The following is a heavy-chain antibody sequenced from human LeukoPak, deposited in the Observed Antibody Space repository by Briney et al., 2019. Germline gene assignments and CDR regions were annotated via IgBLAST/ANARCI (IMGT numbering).Heavy chain of an antibody. D-gene: IGHD3-16*01. CDR1: GDSISSSTYY. Sequence: SETLSLTCTVSGDSISSSTYYWGWIRQPPGKGLEWIGSIYYSGSTYYNPSLKSRVTISVDTSKNQFSLKLSSVTAADTAVYYCARDQLGDAVDIWGQGTMVTVSS. J-gene: IGHJ3*02. V-gene: IGHV4-39*02. CDR3: ARDQLGDAVDI. CDR2: IYYSGST.